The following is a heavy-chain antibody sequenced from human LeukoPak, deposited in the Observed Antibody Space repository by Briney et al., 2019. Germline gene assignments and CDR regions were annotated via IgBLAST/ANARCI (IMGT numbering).Heavy chain of an antibody. CDR1: GFTFSSYA. Sequence: PGGSLRLSCAASGFTFSSYAMSWVRQAPGKGLEWVSAITNSGGHKSHDGSVKGRFTISRDNSKNTLYLQMNRLRVEDTAVYYCAKGSSSSRPYYFDYWGQGTLVTVSS. J-gene: IGHJ4*02. CDR2: ITNSGGHK. D-gene: IGHD6-6*01. V-gene: IGHV3-23*01. CDR3: AKGSSSSRPYYFDY.